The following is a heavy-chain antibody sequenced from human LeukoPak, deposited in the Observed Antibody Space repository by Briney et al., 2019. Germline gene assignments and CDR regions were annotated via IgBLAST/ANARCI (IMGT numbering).Heavy chain of an antibody. CDR3: ARGPGVTYYDYVWGSYRYGHLYY. J-gene: IGHJ4*02. CDR1: GYTFTGYY. D-gene: IGHD3-16*02. CDR2: INPNSGGT. Sequence: ASVKVSCKASGYTFTGYYMHWVRQAPGQGLEWMGCINPNSGGTNYAQKFQGRVTMTRDTSINTAYMELSRLRSDDTAVYYCARGPGVTYYDYVWGSYRYGHLYYWGQGTLVTVSS. V-gene: IGHV1-2*02.